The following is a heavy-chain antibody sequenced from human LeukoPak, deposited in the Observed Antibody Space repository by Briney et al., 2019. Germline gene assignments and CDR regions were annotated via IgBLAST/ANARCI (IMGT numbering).Heavy chain of an antibody. CDR1: GFTFSSYA. D-gene: IGHD3-3*01. V-gene: IGHV3-23*01. J-gene: IGHJ4*02. CDR3: AKNDDFWSGYYDY. CDR2: ISGSGGST. Sequence: QPGGSLRLSCAASGFTFSSYAMSWVRQAPVKGLEWVSAISGSGGSTYYADSVKGRFTISRDNSKNTLYLQMNSLRAEDTAVYYCAKNDDFWSGYYDYWGQGTLVTVSS.